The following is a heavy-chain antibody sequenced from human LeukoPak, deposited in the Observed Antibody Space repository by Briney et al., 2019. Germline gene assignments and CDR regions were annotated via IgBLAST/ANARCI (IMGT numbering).Heavy chain of an antibody. CDR2: ISSSSSYI. V-gene: IGHV3-21*01. CDR1: GFTFSSYS. CDR3: ARVLYGGYAMDY. J-gene: IGHJ4*02. Sequence: PGGSLRLSCAASGFTFSSYSMNWVRQAPGKGLEWVSSISSSSSYIYYADSVKGRFTISRDNAKNSLYLQMNSLRAEDTAVYYCARVLYGGYAMDYWGQGTLATVSS. D-gene: IGHD5-12*01.